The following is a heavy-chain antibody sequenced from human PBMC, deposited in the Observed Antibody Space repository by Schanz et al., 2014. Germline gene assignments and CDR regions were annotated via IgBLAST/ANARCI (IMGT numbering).Heavy chain of an antibody. CDR1: GFTFSDYS. J-gene: IGHJ3*02. CDR3: AKGRFGELSAFDI. Sequence: EVQLLESGGGLVQPGGSLRLSCAASGFTFSDYSMNWVRQAPGKGPEWVSYVSRSTPDIYYADSVKGRFTISRDNSKNTLYLQMNSLRAEDTAVYYCAKGRFGELSAFDIWGQGTMVTVSS. CDR2: VSRSTPDI. D-gene: IGHD3-10*01. V-gene: IGHV3-48*01.